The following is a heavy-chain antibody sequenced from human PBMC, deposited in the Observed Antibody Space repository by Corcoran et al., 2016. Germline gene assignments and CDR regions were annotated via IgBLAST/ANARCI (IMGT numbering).Heavy chain of an antibody. V-gene: IGHV3-74*03. CDR3: ARGGSYHAFDI. J-gene: IGHJ3*02. D-gene: IGHD3-16*01. CDR2: VNNDGSGT. Sequence: EVQLVESGGGLVQPGGSLRVSCAASGFTFSSYWMYWVRQAPGKGLVYVSRVNNDGSGTTYADSVKGRFTISRDKAKNTLSLQMNSLRAEDTAVNDCARGGSYHAFDIWGQGTMVTVSS. CDR1: GFTFSSYW.